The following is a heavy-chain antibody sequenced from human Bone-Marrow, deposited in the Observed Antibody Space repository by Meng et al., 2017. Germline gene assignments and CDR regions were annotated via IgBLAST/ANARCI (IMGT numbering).Heavy chain of an antibody. V-gene: IGHV3-48*04. CDR1: GFTFSSYS. Sequence: GESLKISCAASGFTFSSYSMNWVRQAPGKGLEWVSYISSSSSTRYYADSVKGRFNIARDNAKNSLYLQMNSLRAEDTAVYYCTREPEVDTAMVRYYYYGMDVWGQGNTV. CDR3: TREPEVDTAMVRYYYYGMDV. J-gene: IGHJ6*02. CDR2: ISSSSSTR. D-gene: IGHD5-18*01.